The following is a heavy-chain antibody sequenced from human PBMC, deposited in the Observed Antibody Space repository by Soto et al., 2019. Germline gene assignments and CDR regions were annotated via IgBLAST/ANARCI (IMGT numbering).Heavy chain of an antibody. V-gene: IGHV3-7*03. D-gene: IGHD2-15*01. CDR3: AKTYAWGDLAYSRNFDL. Sequence: VESGGDLVQPGGSLRLSCVASGFTFKHFWMNWVRQAPGKGLEWVAHINQDGTEENYVDSVKGRFIISRDNLKNSAFLQMDSLRADDTAVYYCAKTYAWGDLAYSRNFDLWGRGTLVVVS. CDR1: GFTFKHFW. J-gene: IGHJ2*01. CDR2: INQDGTEE.